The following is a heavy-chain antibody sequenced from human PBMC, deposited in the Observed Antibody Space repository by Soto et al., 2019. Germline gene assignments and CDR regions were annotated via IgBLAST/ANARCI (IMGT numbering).Heavy chain of an antibody. V-gene: IGHV1-2*02. CDR1: GYTFTDLY. CDR3: VRGRSLLYLDL. J-gene: IGHJ2*01. Sequence: ASVQVSCKSSGYTFTDLYIHWVRQVPGQGLEWVGWINPKNGGINYAQNFQGRVTMTRDTYVNTSYMDLTRLNFDDSAIYYCVRGRSLLYLDLWGRGTHVTVSS. CDR2: INPKNGGI.